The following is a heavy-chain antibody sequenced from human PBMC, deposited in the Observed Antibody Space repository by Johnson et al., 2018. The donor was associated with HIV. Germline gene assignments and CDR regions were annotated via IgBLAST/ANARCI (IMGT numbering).Heavy chain of an antibody. J-gene: IGHJ3*02. Sequence: VLLVESGGGVVQPGRSLRVSCGASGFTFSSHDMHWVRQAPGKGLEWVANIKQDGSEKYYVDSVKGRFTISRDNAKNSLYLQMNSLRAEDTAVYYCAKDTGYGVGAFPRGGAFEIWGQGTMVTVSS. CDR2: IKQDGSEK. CDR3: AKDTGYGVGAFPRGGAFEI. D-gene: IGHD1-26*01. CDR1: GFTFSSHD. V-gene: IGHV3-7*03.